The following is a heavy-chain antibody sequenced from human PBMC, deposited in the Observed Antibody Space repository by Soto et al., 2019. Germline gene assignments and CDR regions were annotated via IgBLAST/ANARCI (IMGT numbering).Heavy chain of an antibody. J-gene: IGHJ4*02. CDR2: ISAYSGNT. D-gene: IGHD2-15*01. Sequence: QVQLVQSGGEVKKPGAAVKVSCKASGYTFTTFGIGWVRQAPGQGLEWMGWISAYSGNTEYPEKLQGRVTMTTDTSTSTTYRELRSLRSDDTAVYYCARAFCSGGSCYLDYWGQGALVTVSS. CDR1: GYTFTTFG. CDR3: ARAFCSGGSCYLDY. V-gene: IGHV1-18*01.